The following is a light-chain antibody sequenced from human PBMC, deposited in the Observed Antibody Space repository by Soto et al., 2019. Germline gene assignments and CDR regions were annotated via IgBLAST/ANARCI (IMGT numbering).Light chain of an antibody. CDR2: GAS. Sequence: EIVLTQSPGTLSLSPGERATLSCRASLSVSSSYLAWYQQKPGQAPRLLIYGASSRATGIPDRFSGSGSGTDFTLTISSLEPEDFAVYYCQQRSNWPITFGQGTRLEIK. V-gene: IGKV3D-20*02. J-gene: IGKJ5*01. CDR3: QQRSNWPIT. CDR1: LSVSSSY.